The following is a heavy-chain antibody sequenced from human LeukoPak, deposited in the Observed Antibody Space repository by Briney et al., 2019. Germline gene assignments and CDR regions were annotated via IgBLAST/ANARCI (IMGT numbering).Heavy chain of an antibody. V-gene: IGHV3-23*01. D-gene: IGHD4-17*01. CDR3: ARDPNGDYIGTSDM. CDR2: IEVGGAIT. J-gene: IGHJ3*02. CDR1: GFTFSSYA. Sequence: GGSLRLSCAPSGFTFSSYAKTWVRRAPGKGLKWVSTIEVGGAITHYAASVKGRFTISRDTSKKILYLQMDSLRVDDTAMYFCARDPNGDYIGTSDMRGRGTMVSVSS.